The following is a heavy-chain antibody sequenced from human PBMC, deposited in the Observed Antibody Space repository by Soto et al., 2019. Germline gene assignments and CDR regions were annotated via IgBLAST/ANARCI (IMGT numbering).Heavy chain of an antibody. CDR2: IVVGSGNT. D-gene: IGHD5-12*01. V-gene: IGHV1-58*01. Sequence: QMQLVQSGPEVKKPGTSVKVSCKASGFTFTSSAVQWVRQARGQRLEWIGWIVVGSGNTNYAQKFQERVTITRDMSTSTAYMGLSSLRSEDTAVYYCAARGGYSGYDLGDYWGQGPLVTVAS. CDR1: GFTFTSSA. CDR3: AARGGYSGYDLGDY. J-gene: IGHJ4*02.